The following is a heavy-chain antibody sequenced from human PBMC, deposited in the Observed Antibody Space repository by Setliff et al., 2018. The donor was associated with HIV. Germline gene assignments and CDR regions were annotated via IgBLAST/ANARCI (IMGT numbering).Heavy chain of an antibody. V-gene: IGHV4-39*07. J-gene: IGHJ4*02. CDR3: AREISRYSGYEGRMDYFDY. CDR2: ISYTGST. CDR1: GVSTSSSNYY. Sequence: SETLSLTCTVSGVSTSSSNYYWGWIRQPPGKGLDWIGYISYTGSTNYNPSLKSRVTISVDKSKDQFSLKLSSVTAADTAVYYCAREISRYSGYEGRMDYFDYWGQGTLVTVSS. D-gene: IGHD5-12*01.